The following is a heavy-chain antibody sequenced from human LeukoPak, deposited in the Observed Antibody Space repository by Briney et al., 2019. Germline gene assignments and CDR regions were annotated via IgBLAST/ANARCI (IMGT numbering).Heavy chain of an antibody. J-gene: IGHJ5*02. CDR1: GFTFRDSA. Sequence: GRSLRLSCSGAGFTFRDSAFHWVRQAPGKGLEWVAVISDDGSKRFYADSVKGRFTISRDNSRDTLYLHMQTLRPEDSAVYYCARESGFMMVGEINADNRSDPWGQGTPVTVSS. V-gene: IGHV3-30*04. CDR3: ARESGFMMVGEINADNRSDP. D-gene: IGHD3-3*01. CDR2: ISDDGSKR.